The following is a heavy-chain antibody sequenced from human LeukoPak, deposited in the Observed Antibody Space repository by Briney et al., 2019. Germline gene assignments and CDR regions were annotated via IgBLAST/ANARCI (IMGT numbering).Heavy chain of an antibody. CDR2: IYSDGSI. CDR3: AGGPAASGYFDY. D-gene: IGHD6-13*01. Sequence: SETLSLTCTVSGGSISGHYWSWLRQPAGKGLEWIGHIYSDGSINYSPSLKSRVTMSVDTSKNQFSLKLYSVTAADTAVFYCAGGPAASGYFDYWDQGTLVTVSS. J-gene: IGHJ4*02. V-gene: IGHV4-4*07. CDR1: GGSISGHY.